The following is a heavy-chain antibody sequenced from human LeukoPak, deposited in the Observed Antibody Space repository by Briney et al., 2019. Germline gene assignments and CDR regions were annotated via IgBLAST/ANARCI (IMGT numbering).Heavy chain of an antibody. V-gene: IGHV1-18*01. CDR2: IGAYNGNT. CDR1: GYTFTSYG. Sequence: ASVKVSCKASGYTFTSYGISWVRQAPGQGLEWMGWIGAYNGNTNYAQKLQGRVTMTTDTSTSTAYMELRSLRSDDTAVYYCARGFCSTISCYNLDYWGQGTLVTVSS. D-gene: IGHD2-2*02. J-gene: IGHJ4*02. CDR3: ARGFCSTISCYNLDY.